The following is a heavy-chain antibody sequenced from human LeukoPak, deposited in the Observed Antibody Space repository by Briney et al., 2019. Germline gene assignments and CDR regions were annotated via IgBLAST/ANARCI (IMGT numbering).Heavy chain of an antibody. CDR1: GYTLTELS. V-gene: IGHV1-24*01. CDR2: FDPEDGET. D-gene: IGHD6-19*01. CDR3: ATSGYSSGWYDRH. J-gene: IGHJ4*02. Sequence: ASVKVSCKVSGYTLTELSMQWVRQAPGKGLEWMGGFDPEDGETIYAQKFQGRVTMTEDTSTDTAYMELSSLRSEDTAVYYCATSGYSSGWYDRHWGQGTLVTVSS.